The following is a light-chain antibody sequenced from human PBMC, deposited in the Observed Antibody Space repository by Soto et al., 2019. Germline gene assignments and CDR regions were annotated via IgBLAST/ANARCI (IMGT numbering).Light chain of an antibody. V-gene: IGLV1-44*01. CDR2: SNNN. J-gene: IGLJ3*02. Sequence: QSVLTQPPSVSGTPGQRVTISCSGSSSNIGSNTVNWYQKLPGRAPKLLVYSNNNNRPSGDPARFFGSKSDTSASLAISGLRSEDEADYYCAAWDDSLRGPVFGGGTQLTVL. CDR1: SSNIGSNT. CDR3: AAWDDSLRGPV.